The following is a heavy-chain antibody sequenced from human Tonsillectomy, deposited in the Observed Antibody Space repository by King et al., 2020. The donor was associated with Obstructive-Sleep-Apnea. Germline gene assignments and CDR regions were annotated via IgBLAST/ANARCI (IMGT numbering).Heavy chain of an antibody. J-gene: IGHJ6*02. CDR2: IFYRGST. CDR1: GGSISSGGYY. Sequence: VQLQESGPGLVKSSQTLSLTCSVSGGSISSGGYYWSWIRQHPGKGLEWIGYIFYRGSTYYNPSLKSRITISVDTSKNQFSLRLNSVTAADTAVYYCARLKTEWQLVEPYYFYSGMDVWGQGTTVTVSS. V-gene: IGHV4-31*03. D-gene: IGHD6-13*01. CDR3: ARLKTEWQLVEPYYFYSGMDV.